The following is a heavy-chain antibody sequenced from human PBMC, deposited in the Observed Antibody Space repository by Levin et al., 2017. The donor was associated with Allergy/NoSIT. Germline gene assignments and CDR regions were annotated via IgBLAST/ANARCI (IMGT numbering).Heavy chain of an antibody. J-gene: IGHJ4*02. CDR2: INHIGST. D-gene: IGHD5-12*01. V-gene: IGHV4-34*01. CDR1: GGSFSGYY. CDR3: ASGDIVATIPIVDFDF. Sequence: SQTLSLTCAVYGGSFSGYYWSWIRQPPGKGLEWIGEINHIGSTNYNPSLKSRVTISVDTSKNQFSLRLNSVTAADTAVYYCASGDIVATIPIVDFDFWGQGTLVTVSS.